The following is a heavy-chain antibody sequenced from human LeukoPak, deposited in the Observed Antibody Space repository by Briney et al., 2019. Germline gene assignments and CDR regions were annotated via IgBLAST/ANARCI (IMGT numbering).Heavy chain of an antibody. Sequence: GGSLRLSCAASGFTFNTYTMNRVRQAPGKGLEWVSSISTSSIYIYYADSMKGRFTISRDNAKNSLYLQMNSLRADDTAVYYCARVPMVRGVTYDAFDIWGQGTMVTVSS. CDR1: GFTFNTYT. V-gene: IGHV3-21*01. CDR3: ARVPMVRGVTYDAFDI. D-gene: IGHD3-10*01. J-gene: IGHJ3*02. CDR2: ISTSSIYI.